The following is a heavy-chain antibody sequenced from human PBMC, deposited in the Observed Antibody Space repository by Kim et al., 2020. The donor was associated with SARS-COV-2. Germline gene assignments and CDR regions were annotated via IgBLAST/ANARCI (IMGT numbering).Heavy chain of an antibody. D-gene: IGHD6-19*01. J-gene: IGHJ4*02. CDR3: AKVVSSGWNYFDY. V-gene: IGHV3-23*01. Sequence: YAASVKGRFTISRDSSKHTLYLQMDSLEDEDTAVYYCAKVVSSGWNYFDYWGQGTLVTVSS.